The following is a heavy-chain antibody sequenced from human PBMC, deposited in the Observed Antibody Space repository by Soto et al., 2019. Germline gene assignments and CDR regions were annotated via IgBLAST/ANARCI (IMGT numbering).Heavy chain of an antibody. J-gene: IGHJ3*02. V-gene: IGHV3-30*18. Sequence: PGGSLRLSCAASGFTFSNYGIHWVRQAPGKGLEWVALISYDGSNKYYADSVKGRFTISRDNSKNTLYLQMNSLRAEDTAVYYCAKEKGSWYYGAFDIWGQGTMVTVSS. D-gene: IGHD6-13*01. CDR3: AKEKGSWYYGAFDI. CDR1: GFTFSNYG. CDR2: ISYDGSNK.